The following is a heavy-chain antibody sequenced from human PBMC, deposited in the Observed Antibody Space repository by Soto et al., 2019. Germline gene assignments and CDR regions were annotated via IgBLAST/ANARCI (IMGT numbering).Heavy chain of an antibody. D-gene: IGHD3-10*01. CDR3: AKEQNELLLWFGEGYFDY. V-gene: IGHV3-30*18. CDR1: GFTFSSYG. CDR2: ISYDGSNK. J-gene: IGHJ4*02. Sequence: GGSLRLSCAASGFTFSSYGMHWVRQAPGKGLEWVAVISYDGSNKYYADSVKGRFTISRDNSKNTLYLQMNSLRAEDTAVYYCAKEQNELLLWFGEGYFDYWGQGTLVTVSS.